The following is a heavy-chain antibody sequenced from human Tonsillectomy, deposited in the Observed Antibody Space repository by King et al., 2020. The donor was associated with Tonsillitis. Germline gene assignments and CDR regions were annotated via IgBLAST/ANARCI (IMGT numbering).Heavy chain of an antibody. Sequence: QLVQSGGGVVQPGRSLRLSCAASGFTFSSYGMHWVRQAPGKGLEGVAVISYDGSNKYYADSVKGRFTISRDNSKNTLYLQMNSLRAEDTAVSYCAKDLVVVVASTLQLDYYYYYMDVWGKGTTVTVSS. V-gene: IGHV3-30*18. CDR3: AKDLVVVVASTLQLDYYYYYMDV. CDR1: GFTFSSYG. D-gene: IGHD2-15*01. J-gene: IGHJ6*03. CDR2: ISYDGSNK.